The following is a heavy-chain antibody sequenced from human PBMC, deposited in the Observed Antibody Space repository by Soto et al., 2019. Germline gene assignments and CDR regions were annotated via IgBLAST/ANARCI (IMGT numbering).Heavy chain of an antibody. J-gene: IGHJ4*02. CDR1: GFTFSSYG. CDR3: ARGDDYGDEGDFDY. D-gene: IGHD4-17*01. CDR2: IWYDGSNK. Sequence: QVQLVESGGGVVQPGRSLRLSCAASGFTFSSYGMHWVRQAPGKGLEWVAVIWYDGSNKYYADSVKGRFTISRDNCKNTLYLQMNSLRAEDTAVYYCARGDDYGDEGDFDYWGQGTLVTVSS. V-gene: IGHV3-33*01.